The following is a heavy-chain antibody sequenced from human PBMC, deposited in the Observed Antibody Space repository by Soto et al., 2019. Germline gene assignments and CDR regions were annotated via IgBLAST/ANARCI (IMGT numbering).Heavy chain of an antibody. CDR1: GFTFSDYW. J-gene: IGHJ4*02. Sequence: EVQLVESGGGLVQPGGSLRLSCAASGFTFSDYWMAWVRQAPGRGLEWVANIKEDGSEGYYVDSVKGRFTISRDNAKNSLFLQMNSLRGEDTAVYYCVNDGVYYWGQGALVTVS. V-gene: IGHV3-7*02. CDR3: VNDGVYY. CDR2: IKEDGSEG. D-gene: IGHD3-16*01.